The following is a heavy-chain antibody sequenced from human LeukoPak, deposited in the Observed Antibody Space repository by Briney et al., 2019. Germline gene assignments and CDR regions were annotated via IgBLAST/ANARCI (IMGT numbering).Heavy chain of an antibody. CDR1: DYTFTSYG. V-gene: IGHV1-18*01. D-gene: IGHD3-3*02. CDR2: ISAYNCNT. J-gene: IGHJ6*03. CDR3: ARAFLEWSHYMDV. Sequence: ASVDVSCKASDYTFTSYGIRWVRQAPGQGLEWMGWISAYNCNTNYAQKLRGRVTMTTDTSTRTAYMELRSLRSDDTAVYYCARAFLEWSHYMDVWGKGTTVTVSS.